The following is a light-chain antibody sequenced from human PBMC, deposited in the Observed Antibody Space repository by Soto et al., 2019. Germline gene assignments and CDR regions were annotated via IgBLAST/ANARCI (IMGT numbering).Light chain of an antibody. CDR1: TSNIGSNT. J-gene: IGLJ3*02. CDR3: AAWDDSLNGWV. CDR2: SNN. V-gene: IGLV1-44*01. Sequence: QPVLTQPPSASGTPGQRATISCSGTTSNIGSNTVNWYQQLPGTAPKLLIYSNNQRPSGVPDRFSGSKSGTSASLVISGLQSEDEADYYCAAWDDSLNGWVFGGGTKVTVL.